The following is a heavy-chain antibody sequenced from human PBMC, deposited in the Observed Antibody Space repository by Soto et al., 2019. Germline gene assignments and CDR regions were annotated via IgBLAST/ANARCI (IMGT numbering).Heavy chain of an antibody. Sequence: GGSLRRSCAAAGFIFNNYAMTWVRQAPGKGLEWVSTVTASGGGTFYANSVKGRFTISRDNSRNTLHLQMSSLRVEDTALYYCAKALVPALTAKFGYWRQRPLVTVSS. J-gene: IGHJ4*02. D-gene: IGHD2-8*02. CDR3: AKALVPALTAKFGY. V-gene: IGHV3-23*01. CDR2: VTASGGGT. CDR1: GFIFNNYA.